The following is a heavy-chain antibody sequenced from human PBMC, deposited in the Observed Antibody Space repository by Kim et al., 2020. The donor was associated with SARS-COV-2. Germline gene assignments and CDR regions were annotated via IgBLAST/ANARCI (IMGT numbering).Heavy chain of an antibody. Sequence: GGSLRLSCAASGFTFSSYGMHWVRQAPGKGLEWVAVISYDGSNKYRADSVKGRFTISRDNSENTLYLQMNSLRGEDTAVYYCARDLGQWLGRTYYGMDVWGQGTTVTVSS. CDR2: ISYDGSNK. J-gene: IGHJ6*02. CDR1: GFTFSSYG. D-gene: IGHD6-19*01. CDR3: ARDLGQWLGRTYYGMDV. V-gene: IGHV3-33*05.